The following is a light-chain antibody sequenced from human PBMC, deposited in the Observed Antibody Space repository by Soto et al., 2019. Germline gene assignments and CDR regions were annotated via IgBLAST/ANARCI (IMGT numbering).Light chain of an antibody. CDR2: DVS. J-gene: IGLJ3*02. CDR3: CSYAGSYPLV. CDR1: SSDVGDYNY. V-gene: IGLV2-11*01. Sequence: QSALTQPRSVSGSPGQSVTISCTGTSSDVGDYNYVSWYQQHPGKAPKLMIYDVSKRPSGVPDRFSGSKSGNTASLTISGLQAEDEAAYYCCSYAGSYPLVFGGGTKLTVL.